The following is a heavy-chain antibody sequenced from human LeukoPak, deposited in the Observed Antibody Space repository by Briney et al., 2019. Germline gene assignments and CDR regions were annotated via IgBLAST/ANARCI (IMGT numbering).Heavy chain of an antibody. CDR3: ARAGYSYGTGYYFDY. J-gene: IGHJ4*02. V-gene: IGHV4-59*01. CDR2: VHYSGST. D-gene: IGHD5-18*01. CDR1: GGSIDNYY. Sequence: SEALSLTCTVSGGSIDNYYWTWIRQPPGKGLEWIGYVHYSGSTYYNPSLKSRVTIPVDTSKKQISLKVTSVTAADTAVYYCARAGYSYGTGYYFDYWGQGTLVTVSS.